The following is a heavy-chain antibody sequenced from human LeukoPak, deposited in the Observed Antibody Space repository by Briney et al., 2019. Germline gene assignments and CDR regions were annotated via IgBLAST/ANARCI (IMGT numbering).Heavy chain of an antibody. V-gene: IGHV4-34*01. CDR2: INHSGST. CDR3: ARAPSVAAAIDY. J-gene: IGHJ4*02. D-gene: IGHD6-13*01. CDR1: GGSFSGYY. Sequence: PSETLSLTCAVYGGSFSGYYWSWIRQPPGKGLEWIGEINHSGSTNYNPSLKSRVTISVDTSKNQFSLKLSSVTAADTAVYYCARAPSVAAAIDYWGQGTLVTVSS.